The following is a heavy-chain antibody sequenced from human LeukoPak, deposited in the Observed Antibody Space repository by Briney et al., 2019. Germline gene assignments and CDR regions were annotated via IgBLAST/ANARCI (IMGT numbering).Heavy chain of an antibody. V-gene: IGHV3-9*01. CDR3: AKLPGTMIVVAHFDY. Sequence: GGSLRLSCAASGFTFDDYAMHWVRQAPGKGLGWVSGITWNSGSIDYVHSVKGRFTISRDNSKNTLYLQMNSLRAEDTAVYYCAKLPGTMIVVAHFDYWGQGTLVTVSS. CDR1: GFTFDDYA. CDR2: ITWNSGSI. D-gene: IGHD3-22*01. J-gene: IGHJ4*02.